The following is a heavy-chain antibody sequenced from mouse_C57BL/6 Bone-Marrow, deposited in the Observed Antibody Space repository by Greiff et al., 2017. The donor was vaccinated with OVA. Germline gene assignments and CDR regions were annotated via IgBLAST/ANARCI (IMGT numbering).Heavy chain of an antibody. V-gene: IGHV5-17*01. CDR3: ARINYWYFDV. CDR2: ISSGSSTI. J-gene: IGHJ1*03. CDR1: GFTFSDYG. Sequence: EVKLMESGGGLVKPGGSLKLSCAASGFTFSDYGMHWVRQAPEKGLEWVAYISSGSSTIYYADTVKGRFTISRDNAKNTLFLQMTSLRSEDTAVYYCARINYWYFDVWGTGTTVTVSA.